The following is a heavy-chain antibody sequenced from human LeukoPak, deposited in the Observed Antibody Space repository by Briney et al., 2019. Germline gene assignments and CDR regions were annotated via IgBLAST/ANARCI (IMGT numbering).Heavy chain of an antibody. CDR1: GGSIYISNYF. D-gene: IGHD3-10*01. V-gene: IGHV4-39*07. Sequence: SETLSLTCTVSGGSIYISNYFWAWIRQPPGKGLEWIGTISYSASTYYNPSLKSRVTISADTSKTQFSLKLSSVTAADTAVYYCARGSNYWGQGTLDTVSS. CDR3: ARGSNY. CDR2: ISYSAST. J-gene: IGHJ4*02.